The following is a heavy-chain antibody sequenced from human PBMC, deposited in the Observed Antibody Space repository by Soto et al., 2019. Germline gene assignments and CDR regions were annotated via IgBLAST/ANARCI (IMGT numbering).Heavy chain of an antibody. Sequence: GGSLRLSCAASGFTFSNAWMNWVRQAPGKGPEWVGRIKSKTDGGTTDYAAPVKGRFTISRDDSKNTLYLQMNSLKTEDTAVYYCTTDADPPYYYYYGMDFWGQGTTVTVSS. CDR2: IKSKTDGGTT. CDR3: TTDADPPYYYYYGMDF. V-gene: IGHV3-15*07. J-gene: IGHJ6*02. CDR1: GFTFSNAW.